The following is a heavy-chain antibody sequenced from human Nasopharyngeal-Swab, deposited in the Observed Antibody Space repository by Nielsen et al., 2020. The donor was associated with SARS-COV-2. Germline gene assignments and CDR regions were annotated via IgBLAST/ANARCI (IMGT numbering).Heavy chain of an antibody. V-gene: IGHV3-30*03. CDR2: ISSDGSDK. J-gene: IGHJ4*02. CDR3: ADPPFSEY. CDR1: RFSFSSWP. Sequence: GESLKISCAASRFSFSSWPMHWVRQAPGKGLEWVTVISSDGSDKQYADSVKGRFTISRDNSKSTLYLQMNSLRADDTALYYCADPPFSEYWGQGTLVTVSS.